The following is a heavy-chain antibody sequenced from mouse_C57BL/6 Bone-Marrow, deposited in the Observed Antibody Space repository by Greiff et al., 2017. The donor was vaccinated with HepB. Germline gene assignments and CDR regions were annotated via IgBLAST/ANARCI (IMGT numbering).Heavy chain of an antibody. J-gene: IGHJ1*03. D-gene: IGHD1-1*01. V-gene: IGHV1-4*01. CDR3: ASLYYGSSYWYFDV. CDR2: INPSSGYT. Sequence: VKLQESGAELARPGASVKMSCKASGYTFTSYTMHWVKQRPGQGLEWIGYINPSSGYTKYNQKFKDKATLTADKSSSTAYMQLSSLTSEDSAVYYCASLYYGSSYWYFDVWGTGTTVTVSS. CDR1: GYTFTSYT.